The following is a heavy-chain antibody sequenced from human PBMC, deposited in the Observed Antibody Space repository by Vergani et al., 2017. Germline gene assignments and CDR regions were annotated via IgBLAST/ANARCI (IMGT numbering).Heavy chain of an antibody. CDR1: GGSISSSNW. V-gene: IGHV4-4*02. J-gene: IGHJ5*02. Sequence: QVQLQESGPGLVKPSQTLSLTCAVSGGSISSSNWWSWVRQPPGKGLEWIGEIYHSGSTNYNPSLKSRVAISVDKSKNQFSLKLSSVTAADTAVYYCARDPRGSGGFPNWFDPWGQGTLVTVSS. CDR3: ARDPRGSGGFPNWFDP. CDR2: IYHSGST. D-gene: IGHD3-10*01.